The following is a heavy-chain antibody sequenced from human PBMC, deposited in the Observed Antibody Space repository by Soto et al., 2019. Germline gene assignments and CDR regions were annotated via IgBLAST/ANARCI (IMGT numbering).Heavy chain of an antibody. Sequence: GGSLRLSCAASGFTFSSYAMHWVRQAPGKGLEYVSAISSNGGSTYYANSVKGRFTISRDNSKNTLYLQMGSLRAEDMAVYYCARDRSGSLIRGVISVNAFDIWGQGTMVTVSS. CDR1: GFTFSSYA. CDR3: ARDRSGSLIRGVISVNAFDI. J-gene: IGHJ3*02. D-gene: IGHD3-10*01. CDR2: ISSNGGST. V-gene: IGHV3-64*01.